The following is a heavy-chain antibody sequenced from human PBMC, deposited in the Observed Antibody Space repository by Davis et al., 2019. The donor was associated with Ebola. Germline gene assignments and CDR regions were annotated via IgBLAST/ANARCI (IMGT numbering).Heavy chain of an antibody. Sequence: GESLKISCAASGFTFSSYWMSWVRQAPGKGLEWVANIKQDGSEKYYVDSVKGRFTISRDNAKNSLYLQMDSLRAEDTAVYYCASVFYGASDYWGQGTLVTVSS. J-gene: IGHJ4*02. CDR2: IKQDGSEK. CDR1: GFTFSSYW. V-gene: IGHV3-7*01. CDR3: ASVFYGASDY. D-gene: IGHD4-17*01.